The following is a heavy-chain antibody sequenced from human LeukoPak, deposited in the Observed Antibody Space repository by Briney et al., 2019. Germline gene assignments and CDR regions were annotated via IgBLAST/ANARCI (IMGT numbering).Heavy chain of an antibody. D-gene: IGHD3-3*01. V-gene: IGHV1-8*01. Sequence: ASLRVSSMPSVYTFTIYNINWVRPAAGQRDGRMGWMNANSGNTGYAQKFQGRVTMTRNTSISTAYMELSSLRSEDTAVYYCARGFLYYDFWSGYYTPNMDVWGKGTTVTVSS. J-gene: IGHJ6*03. CDR1: VYTFTIYN. CDR3: ARGFLYYDFWSGYYTPNMDV. CDR2: MNANSGNT.